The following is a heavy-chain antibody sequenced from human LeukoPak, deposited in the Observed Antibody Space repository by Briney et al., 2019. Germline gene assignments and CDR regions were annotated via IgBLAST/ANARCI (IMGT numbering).Heavy chain of an antibody. CDR2: ISYDGSNK. CDR1: GFTFSSYG. Sequence: GGSLRLSCAASGFTFSSYGMHWVRQAPGKGLGWVAVISYDGSNKYYADSVKGRFTISRDNSKNTLYLQMNSLRAEDTAVYYCAKGLNGGNVDWGQGTLVTVSS. J-gene: IGHJ4*02. D-gene: IGHD4-23*01. CDR3: AKGLNGGNVD. V-gene: IGHV3-30*18.